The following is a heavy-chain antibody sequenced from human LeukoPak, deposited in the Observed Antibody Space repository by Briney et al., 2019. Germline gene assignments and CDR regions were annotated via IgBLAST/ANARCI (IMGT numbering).Heavy chain of an antibody. Sequence: PSETLSLTCTVSGGSISSYYWSWIRQPPGKGLEWIGYIYYSGSTNYSPSLKSRVTISVDTSKNQFSLKLSSVTAADTAVYYCARVVLRSGYWYFDLWGRGTLVTVSP. J-gene: IGHJ2*01. CDR2: IYYSGST. CDR3: ARVVLRSGYWYFDL. D-gene: IGHD2/OR15-2a*01. V-gene: IGHV4-59*01. CDR1: GGSISSYY.